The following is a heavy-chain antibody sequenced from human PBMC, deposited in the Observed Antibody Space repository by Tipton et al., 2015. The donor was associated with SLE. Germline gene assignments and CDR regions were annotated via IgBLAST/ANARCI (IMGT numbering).Heavy chain of an antibody. CDR2: IHWNSGRI. CDR1: GFTFEEYA. J-gene: IGHJ6*03. CDR3: AKDSDINYYYYMDV. Sequence: RSLRLSCGASGFTFEEYAMHWVRQVPGKGLEWVSGIHWNSGRINYADSVKGRFTISRDNAKNSLYLQMNSLRAEDTALYYCAKDSDINYYYYMDVWGKGTTVTVSS. V-gene: IGHV3-9*01.